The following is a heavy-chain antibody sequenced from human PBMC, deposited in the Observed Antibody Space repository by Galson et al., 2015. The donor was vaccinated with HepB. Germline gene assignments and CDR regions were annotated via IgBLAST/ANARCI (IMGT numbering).Heavy chain of an antibody. D-gene: IGHD1-26*01. CDR1: GYSFTSYW. V-gene: IGHV5-10-1*01. Sequence: QSGAEVKKPGESLRISCTGSGYSFTSYWISWVRQMPGKGLEWMGRIDPSDSYTNYSPSFQGHVTISADKSISTAYLQWSSLKASDTAMYYCARPRVGGSYSLYGMDVWGQGTTVTVSS. CDR3: ARPRVGGSYSLYGMDV. J-gene: IGHJ6*02. CDR2: IDPSDSYT.